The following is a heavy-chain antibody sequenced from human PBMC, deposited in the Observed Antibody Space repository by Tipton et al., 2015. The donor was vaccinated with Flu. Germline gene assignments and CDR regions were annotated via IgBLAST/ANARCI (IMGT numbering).Heavy chain of an antibody. CDR3: ARAPQLALIDY. J-gene: IGHJ4*02. CDR2: INHSGST. D-gene: IGHD6-13*01. CDR1: GGSFSGYY. Sequence: TLSLTCAVYGGSFSGYYWSWIRQPPGKGLEWIGEINHSGSTNYNPSLKSRVTMSVDTSKNQFSLRLSSVTAADTAVYYCARAPQLALIDYWGQGTLVTVSS. V-gene: IGHV4-34*01.